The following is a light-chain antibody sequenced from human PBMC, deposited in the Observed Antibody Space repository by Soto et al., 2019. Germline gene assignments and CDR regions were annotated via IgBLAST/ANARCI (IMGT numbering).Light chain of an antibody. CDR2: VGTGGIVG. Sequence: QPVLTQPPSASASLGASVTLTCTRSSGYSNYKVDWYQQRPGKGPRFVMRVGTGGIVGSKGDGIPDRFSVLGSGLNRYLTIKNIQEEDESDYHCGADHGSGSNFVLVFGGGTKLTVL. V-gene: IGLV9-49*01. CDR1: SGYSNYK. CDR3: GADHGSGSNFVLV. J-gene: IGLJ2*01.